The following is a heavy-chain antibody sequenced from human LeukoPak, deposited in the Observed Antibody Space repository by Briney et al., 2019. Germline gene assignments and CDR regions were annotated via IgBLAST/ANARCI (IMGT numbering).Heavy chain of an antibody. D-gene: IGHD5-12*01. CDR3: AKDQAFGYSGYDSYVGYFDY. V-gene: IGHV3-23*01. CDR2: ISGSGGST. Sequence: GGSLRLSCAASGFTFSSYGMSWVRQAPGKGLEWVSAISGSGGSTYYADSVKGRFTISRDNSKNTLYLQMNSLRAEDTAVYYCAKDQAFGYSGYDSYVGYFDYWGQGTLVTVSS. J-gene: IGHJ4*02. CDR1: GFTFSSYG.